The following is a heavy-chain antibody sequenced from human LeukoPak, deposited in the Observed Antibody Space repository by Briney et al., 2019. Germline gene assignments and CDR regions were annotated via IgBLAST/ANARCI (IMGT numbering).Heavy chain of an antibody. J-gene: IGHJ4*02. CDR1: GGSISSYY. Sequence: KPSETLSLTCTVSGGSISSYYWSWIRQPPGKGLEWIGYIYYSGSTNYNPSLKSRVTISVDTSKNQFSLKLSSVTGADTAAYYCARTYGDYSFAFDYWGQGTLVTVSS. CDR2: IYYSGST. D-gene: IGHD4-17*01. V-gene: IGHV4-59*01. CDR3: ARTYGDYSFAFDY.